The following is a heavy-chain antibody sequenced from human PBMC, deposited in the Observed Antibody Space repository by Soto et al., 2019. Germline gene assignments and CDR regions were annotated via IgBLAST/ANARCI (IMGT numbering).Heavy chain of an antibody. J-gene: IGHJ4*02. V-gene: IGHV4-61*08. CDR2: FYYGGIT. CDR1: CDSVTTGGFY. D-gene: IGHD1-26*01. CDR3: ARVPTFYRDHIEGGPR. Sequence: PSETLSLTCTFSCDSVTTGGFYWNWIRQPPGKRLEWIGYFYYGGITHFNPSLRARVTISVDTSKNQFSLTVRSASIWDTAVYYCARVPTFYRDHIEGGPRWGRGTLVTVSS.